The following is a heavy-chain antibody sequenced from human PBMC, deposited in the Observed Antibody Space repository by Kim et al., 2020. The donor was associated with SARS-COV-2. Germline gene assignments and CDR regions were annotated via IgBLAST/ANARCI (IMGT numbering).Heavy chain of an antibody. J-gene: IGHJ4*02. CDR2: VYHSGTT. V-gene: IGHV4-39*01. CDR1: GDSISSSFNY. CDR3: ARLPHDSSGYVDC. Sequence: SETLSLTCTLSGDSISSSFNYWGWIRQPPGKGLEWIGSVYHSGTTYDSPSLKSRVTVSVDTSKNEFSLKVTSVTAADTAVYFCARLPHDSSGYVDCWGQGILVTVSS. D-gene: IGHD3-22*01.